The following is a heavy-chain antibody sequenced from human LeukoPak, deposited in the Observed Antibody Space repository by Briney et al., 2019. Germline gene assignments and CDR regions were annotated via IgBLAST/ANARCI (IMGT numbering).Heavy chain of an antibody. Sequence: GGSLRLSCAASGFIFSQYSMNWVRQAPGKGLEWVSNIGGSVGSMFYAASVKGRFAISRDNSKKTLFLQMNNLRVEDTAVYYCAKRGNSWDLFDYWGQGTLVTVSS. J-gene: IGHJ4*02. CDR2: IGGSVGSM. V-gene: IGHV3-23*01. CDR3: AKRGNSWDLFDY. D-gene: IGHD6-13*01. CDR1: GFIFSQYS.